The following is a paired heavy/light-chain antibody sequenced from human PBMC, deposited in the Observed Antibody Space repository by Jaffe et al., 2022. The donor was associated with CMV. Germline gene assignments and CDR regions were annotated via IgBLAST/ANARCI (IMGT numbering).Light chain of an antibody. V-gene: IGLV1-40*01. CDR2: GNS. Sequence: QSVLTQPPSVSGAPGQRVTISCTGSSSNIGAGYDVHWYQQLPGTAPKLLIYGNSNRPSGVPDRFSGSKSGTSASLAITGLQAEDEADYYCQSYDSSLSGPYVVFGGGTKLTVL. J-gene: IGLJ2*01. CDR1: SSNIGAGYD. CDR3: QSYDSSLSGPYVV.
Heavy chain of an antibody. CDR1: GGSISSSSYY. CDR2: IYYSGST. J-gene: IGHJ6*03. Sequence: QLQLQESGPGLVKPSETLSLTCTVSGGSISSSSYYWGWIRQPPGKGLEWIGSIYYSGSTYYNPSLKSRVTISVDTSKNQFSLKLSSVTAADTAVYYCARQTHVLAYRYYYYYYMDVWGKGTTVTVSS. D-gene: IGHD2-2*01. CDR3: ARQTHVLAYRYYYYYYMDV. V-gene: IGHV4-39*01.